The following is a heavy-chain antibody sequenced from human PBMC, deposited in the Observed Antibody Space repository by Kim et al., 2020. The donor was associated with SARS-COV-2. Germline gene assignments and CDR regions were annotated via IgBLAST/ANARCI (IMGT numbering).Heavy chain of an antibody. J-gene: IGHJ5*02. CDR1: GGSISSSSYY. V-gene: IGHV4-39*01. Sequence: SETLSLTCTVSGGSISSSSYYWGWIRQPPGKGLEWIGSIYYSGSTYYNPSLKSRVTISVDTSKNQFSLKLSSVTAADTAVYYCARVFRQYYYGSGSYFNWFDPWGQGTLVTVSS. CDR3: ARVFRQYYYGSGSYFNWFDP. CDR2: IYYSGST. D-gene: IGHD3-10*01.